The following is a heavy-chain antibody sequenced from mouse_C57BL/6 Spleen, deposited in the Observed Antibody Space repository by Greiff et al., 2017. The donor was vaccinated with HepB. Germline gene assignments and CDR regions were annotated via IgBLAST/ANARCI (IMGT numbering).Heavy chain of an antibody. D-gene: IGHD1-1*01. V-gene: IGHV1-26*01. CDR2: INPNNGGT. Sequence: EVQLQQSGPELVKPGASVKISCKASGYTFTDYYMNWVKQSHGKSLEWIGDINPNNGGTSYNQKFKGKATLTVDKSSSTAYMELRSLTSEDSAVYYCARWHGREGLPLDYWGQGTTLTVSS. CDR3: ARWHGREGLPLDY. J-gene: IGHJ2*01. CDR1: GYTFTDYY.